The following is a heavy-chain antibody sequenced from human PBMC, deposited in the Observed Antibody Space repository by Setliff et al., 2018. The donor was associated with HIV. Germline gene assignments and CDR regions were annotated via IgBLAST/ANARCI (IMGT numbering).Heavy chain of an antibody. CDR2: IYTSGST. J-gene: IGHJ5*02. Sequence: NPSETLSLTCTVSGGSISSGSYYWSWIRQPAGKGLEWIGRIYTSGSTNYNPSLKSRVTISVDTSKNQFSLKLSSVTAADTAVYYCARHSGVASPNWFDPWGQGTLVTVSS. D-gene: IGHD3-10*01. CDR3: ARHSGVASPNWFDP. CDR1: GGSISSGSYY. V-gene: IGHV4-61*02.